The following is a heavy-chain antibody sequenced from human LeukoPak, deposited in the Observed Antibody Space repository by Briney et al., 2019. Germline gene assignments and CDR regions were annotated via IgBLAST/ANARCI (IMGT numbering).Heavy chain of an antibody. V-gene: IGHV4-59*01. CDR1: GGSISSYY. CDR2: IYYSGST. J-gene: IGHJ4*02. Sequence: PSETLSLTCTVSGGSISSYYWSWIRQPPGKGLEWIGYIYYSGSTNYNPSLKSRVTISVDTSKNQFSLKLSSVTAADTAVYYCARLLSDGESPHFDYWGQGTLVTVSS. CDR3: ARLLSDGESPHFDY. D-gene: IGHD3-10*01.